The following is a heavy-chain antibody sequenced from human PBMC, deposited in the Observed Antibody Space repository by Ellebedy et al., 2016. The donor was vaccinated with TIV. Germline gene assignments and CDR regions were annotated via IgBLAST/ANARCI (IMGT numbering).Heavy chain of an antibody. CDR1: GGSFSGYY. J-gene: IGHJ4*02. V-gene: IGHV4-34*01. CDR2: INHSGSN. CDR3: ARESN. Sequence: QTLSLTCAVYGGSFSGYYWSWIRQPPGKGLEWIGEINHSGSNNYNPSLKSRVTLSVDPSKNQFSLTLSSVTAADTAVYYCARESNWGQGTLVTVSS.